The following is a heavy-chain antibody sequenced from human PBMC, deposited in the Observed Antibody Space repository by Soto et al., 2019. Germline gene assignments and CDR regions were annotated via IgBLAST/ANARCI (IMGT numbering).Heavy chain of an antibody. D-gene: IGHD3-10*01. Sequence: SVKVSCKASGFTFTSSAMQWVRQARGQRLEWIGWIVVGSGNTNYVQKFQERVTITRDMSTSTAYMELSSLRSEDTAVYYCAASFSMVRGESHWGQGTLVTVSS. CDR3: AASFSMVRGESH. CDR2: IVVGSGNT. CDR1: GFTFTSSA. V-gene: IGHV1-58*02. J-gene: IGHJ4*02.